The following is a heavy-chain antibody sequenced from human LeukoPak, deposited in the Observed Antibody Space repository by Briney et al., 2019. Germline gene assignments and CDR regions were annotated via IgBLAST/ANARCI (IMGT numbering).Heavy chain of an antibody. CDR3: ATDHKLLWFGESYGMDV. D-gene: IGHD3-10*01. CDR2: INPSGGST. J-gene: IGHJ6*02. V-gene: IGHV1-46*01. Sequence: ASVKVSCKASGYTFTSYYMHWVRQAPGQGLEWMGIINPSGGSTSYAQKFQGRVTMTRDTSTSTVYMELSSLRSEDTAVYYCATDHKLLWFGESYGMDVWGQGTTVTVSS. CDR1: GYTFTSYY.